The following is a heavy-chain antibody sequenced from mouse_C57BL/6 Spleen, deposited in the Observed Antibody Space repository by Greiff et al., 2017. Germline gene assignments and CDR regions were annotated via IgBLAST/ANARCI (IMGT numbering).Heavy chain of an antibody. CDR1: GYTFTSYW. J-gene: IGHJ4*01. CDR3: ASRANWDAAMDY. D-gene: IGHD4-1*01. V-gene: IGHV1-7*01. Sequence: VQLQQSGAELVKPGASVKLSCTASGYTFTSYWIHWVNQRPGQGLEWIGDINPSSGYTKYNQKFKDKATLTADTSSSTAYMQLSSLTYEDSEDYYCASRANWDAAMDYWGQGTSVTVSS. CDR2: INPSSGYT.